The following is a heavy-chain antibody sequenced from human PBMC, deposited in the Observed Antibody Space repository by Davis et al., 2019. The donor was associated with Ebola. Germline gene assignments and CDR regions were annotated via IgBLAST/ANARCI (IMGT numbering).Heavy chain of an antibody. CDR1: GFTFSLYD. J-gene: IGHJ3*01. D-gene: IGHD2-21*02. V-gene: IGHV3-30*04. CDR2: ISYDGIDK. Sequence: GESLKISCAASGFTFSLYDVYWVRQAPGKGLEWVALISYDGIDKYYADSVKGRFTISRDNSKDTLYLQMNNLRDEDTAVYYCVRGRDIVVVTATPCFGFWGQGTMVTVSS. CDR3: VRGRDIVVVTATPCFGF.